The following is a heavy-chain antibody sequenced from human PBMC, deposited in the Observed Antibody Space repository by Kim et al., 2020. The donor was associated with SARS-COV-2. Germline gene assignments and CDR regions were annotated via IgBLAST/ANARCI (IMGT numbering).Heavy chain of an antibody. V-gene: IGHV3-15*01. CDR2: IKSKTDAGTT. CDR1: GFTFSNAW. J-gene: IGHJ4*02. Sequence: GGSLRLSCAASGFTFSNAWMSWVRQAPGKGLEWVGRIKSKTDAGTTDYAAPVKGRFTISRDDSKNPLYLQMNSLKTEDTAVYYCTTDGFVVVTAEGYFDYCGQRTLVTVSS. CDR3: TTDGFVVVTAEGYFDY. D-gene: IGHD2-21*02.